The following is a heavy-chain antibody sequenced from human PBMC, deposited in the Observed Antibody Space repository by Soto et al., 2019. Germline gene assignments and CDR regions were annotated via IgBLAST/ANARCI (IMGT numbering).Heavy chain of an antibody. J-gene: IGHJ6*01. D-gene: IGHD2-2*01. Sequence: QLQLVQSGAEVKKPGSSVKVSCKASGGTFSSYAISWVRQDPGQGLEWMGGIIPIFGTANYAQKFQCRLTITADECTSTAYMELSSLRSEDTAVYYFARSQGSSTSLEIYYYYYYGMDIWGQGTKVTVSS. CDR3: ARSQGSSTSLEIYYYYYYGMDI. CDR1: GGTFSSYA. CDR2: IIPIFGTA. V-gene: IGHV1-69*01.